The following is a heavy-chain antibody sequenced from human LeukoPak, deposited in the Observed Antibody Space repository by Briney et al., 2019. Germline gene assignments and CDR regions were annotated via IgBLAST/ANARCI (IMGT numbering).Heavy chain of an antibody. J-gene: IGHJ6*03. CDR3: AREVSSGWYSPYYYYYMDV. D-gene: IGHD6-19*01. Sequence: ASVKVSCKVSGYTLTELSMHWVRQAPGKGLEWMGGFDPEDGETIYAQKFQGRVTMTEDTSTDTAYMELSSLRSEDTAVYYCAREVSSGWYSPYYYYYMDVWGKGTTVTISS. V-gene: IGHV1-24*01. CDR1: GYTLTELS. CDR2: FDPEDGET.